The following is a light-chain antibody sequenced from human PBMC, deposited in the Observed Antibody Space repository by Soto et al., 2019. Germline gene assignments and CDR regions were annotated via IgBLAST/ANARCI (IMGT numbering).Light chain of an antibody. CDR1: SGSIASNY. CDR2: GDT. CDR3: QSYGV. J-gene: IGLJ2*01. V-gene: IGLV6-57*04. Sequence: NFMLTQPHSVSESPGKTVTISCTRTSGSIASNYVQWYQQRPDSAPATLIYGDTLRPSGVPDRFSGSIDSSSNSASLTISGLQIEDEADYSCQSYGVFGGRTKLTVL.